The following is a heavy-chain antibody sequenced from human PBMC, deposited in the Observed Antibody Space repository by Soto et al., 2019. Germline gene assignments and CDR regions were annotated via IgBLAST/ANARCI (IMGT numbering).Heavy chain of an antibody. V-gene: IGHV4-4*02. Sequence: QVRLQESGPGLVKHSGTLSLTCAVSGASLSSINWWTWVRQPPGKGLEWIGEIDHSGSTNCDPSLKSRRTRLLDKSKNLFSLNLTSVIAADTAVYYCAANAGPTYGPLYYWGQGNLVTVSS. J-gene: IGHJ4*02. CDR3: AANAGPTYGPLYY. CDR2: IDHSGST. D-gene: IGHD3-10*01. CDR1: GASLSSINW.